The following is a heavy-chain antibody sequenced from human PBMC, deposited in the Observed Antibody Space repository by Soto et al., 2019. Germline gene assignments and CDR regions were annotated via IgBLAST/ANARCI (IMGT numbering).Heavy chain of an antibody. CDR1: GGSISSYY. J-gene: IGHJ5*02. CDR3: ARGPAAGYNWFDP. CDR2: IYYSGST. V-gene: IGHV4-59*01. D-gene: IGHD3-9*01. Sequence: SETLSLTCTVSGGSISSYYWSWIRQPPGKGLEWIGYIYYSGSTNYNPSLKSRVTISVDTSKNQFSLKLSSVTAADTAVYYCARGPAAGYNWFDPWGQGTLVTVSS.